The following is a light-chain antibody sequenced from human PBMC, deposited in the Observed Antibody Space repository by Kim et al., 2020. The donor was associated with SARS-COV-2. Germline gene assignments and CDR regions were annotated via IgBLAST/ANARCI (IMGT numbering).Light chain of an antibody. CDR2: DVN. CDR1: SSDVGGYNY. Sequence: GQSITIPCTGTSSDVGGYNYVSWYQQHPGKAPKLMIYDVNKWPSGVSNRFSGSKSGNTASLTISGLQAEDEADYYCSSYTSSSTWVFGGGTKLTVL. CDR3: SSYTSSSTWV. J-gene: IGLJ3*02. V-gene: IGLV2-14*04.